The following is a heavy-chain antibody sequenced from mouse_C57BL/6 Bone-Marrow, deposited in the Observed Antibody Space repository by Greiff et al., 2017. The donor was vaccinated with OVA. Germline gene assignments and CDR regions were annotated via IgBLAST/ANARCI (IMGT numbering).Heavy chain of an antibody. CDR2: IDPSDSYT. CDR3: PAYYSNSDY. V-gene: IGHV1-69*01. D-gene: IGHD2-5*01. CDR1: GYTFTSYW. J-gene: IGHJ2*01. Sequence: VQLQQSGAELVMPGASVKLSCKASGYTFTSYWMHWVKQRPGQGLEWIGEIDPSDSYTNYNQKFKGKSTLTVDKSSSTAYMQLSSLTSEDSAVYYCPAYYSNSDYWGQGTTLTVSS.